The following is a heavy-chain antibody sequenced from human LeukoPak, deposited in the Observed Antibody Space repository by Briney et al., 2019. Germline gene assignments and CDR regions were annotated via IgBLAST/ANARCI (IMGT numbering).Heavy chain of an antibody. J-gene: IGHJ6*03. CDR1: GFTFSTYV. CDR2: ISGSGGST. V-gene: IGHV3-23*01. CDR3: AKKLGRVDYYYMDV. Sequence: GGSLRLSCAASGFTFSTYVMSWVRQAPGKGLEWVSAISGSGGSTYYADSVKGRFTISRDNSKNTLYLRMNSLRAEDTAVYYCAKKLGRVDYYYMDVWGEGTTVTVSS. D-gene: IGHD7-27*01.